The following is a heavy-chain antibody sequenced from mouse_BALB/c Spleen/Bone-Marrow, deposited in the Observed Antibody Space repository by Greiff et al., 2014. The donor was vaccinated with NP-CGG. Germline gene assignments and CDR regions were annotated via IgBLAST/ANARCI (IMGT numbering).Heavy chain of an antibody. CDR2: IDPANGNT. D-gene: IGHD1-1*01. Sequence: VQLKESGAELVKPGASVKLSCTASGFNIKDTYMHWVKQRPEQGLEWIGRIDPANGNTKYDPKFQGKATITADTSSSTAYLQLSSLTSEDTAVYHCAIYYYGSSGFAYWGQGTLVTVSA. CDR3: AIYYYGSSGFAY. CDR1: GFNIKDTY. J-gene: IGHJ3*01. V-gene: IGHV14-3*02.